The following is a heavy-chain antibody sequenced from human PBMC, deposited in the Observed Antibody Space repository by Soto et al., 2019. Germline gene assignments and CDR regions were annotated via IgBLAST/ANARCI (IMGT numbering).Heavy chain of an antibody. V-gene: IGHV3-9*01. CDR3: AISQDRGGRTTFIY. Sequence: GGSLRLSCAVSGFTFDDNAMHWVRQAPEEGLEWVSGINWKSDIGYADSVKGRFTISRDNAENSLYLQMNSLRAEDTALYYCAISQDRGGRTTFIYWGQGTQVTVSS. D-gene: IGHD3-16*01. CDR2: INWKSDI. CDR1: GFTFDDNA. J-gene: IGHJ4*02.